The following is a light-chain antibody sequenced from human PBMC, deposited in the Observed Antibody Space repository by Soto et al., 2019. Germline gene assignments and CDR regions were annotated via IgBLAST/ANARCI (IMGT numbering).Light chain of an antibody. J-gene: IGLJ1*01. CDR1: SSNIGTSS. Sequence: QSVLPQPHSASGTPGQRVTISCSGSSSNIGTSSVHWFQQLPGTAPKLLISTTNQRPSGVLERFSGSKSGTSASLAISGLQSEDEADYYCAAWDDSLNGHVFGTGTKVTVL. CDR2: TTN. CDR3: AAWDDSLNGHV. V-gene: IGLV1-44*01.